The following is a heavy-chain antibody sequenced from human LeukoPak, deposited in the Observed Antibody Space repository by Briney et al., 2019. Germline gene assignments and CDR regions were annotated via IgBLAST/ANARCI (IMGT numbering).Heavy chain of an antibody. CDR3: ARDRRYYGMDV. CDR1: GFTVSSNY. CDR2: IYSGGNT. J-gene: IGHJ6*02. Sequence: PGGSLRLSCAASGFTVSSNYMSWVRQAPGKGLEWVSVIYSGGNTYYADSVKGRFTISRDNSKNTVYLQMNSLRAEDTAVYYCARDRRYYGMDVWGQGTTVTVSS. V-gene: IGHV3-53*01.